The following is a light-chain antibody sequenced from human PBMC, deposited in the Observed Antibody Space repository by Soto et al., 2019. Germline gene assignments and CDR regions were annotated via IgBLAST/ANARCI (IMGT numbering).Light chain of an antibody. V-gene: IGKV3-15*01. CDR3: LQYNKWPPYT. CDR1: QSVSSN. CDR2: GAS. J-gene: IGKJ2*01. Sequence: EIVMTQSPDTLSVSPGERATLSCRASQSVSSNLAWYQQKPGQAPRLLIYGASSRATGIPARFSGSGSGTEFNLTISSLQSEDFAVYYCLQYNKWPPYTFGQGTKLEIK.